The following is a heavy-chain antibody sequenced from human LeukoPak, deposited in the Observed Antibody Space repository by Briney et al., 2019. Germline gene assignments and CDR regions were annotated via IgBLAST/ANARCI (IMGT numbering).Heavy chain of an antibody. D-gene: IGHD3-10*01. CDR1: GGSISSYY. CDR2: IYYSGST. J-gene: IGHJ4*02. Sequence: SETLSLTCTVSGGSISSYYWSWIRQPPGKGLEWIGYIYYSGSTNYNPSLKSRVTISVDTSKNQFSLKLSSVTAADTAGYYCARHKPYGSGSYHYFDYWGQGTLVTVSS. V-gene: IGHV4-59*08. CDR3: ARHKPYGSGSYHYFDY.